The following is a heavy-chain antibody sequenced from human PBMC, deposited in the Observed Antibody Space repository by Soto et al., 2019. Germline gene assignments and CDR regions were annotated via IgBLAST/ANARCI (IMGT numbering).Heavy chain of an antibody. CDR3: ARGQEGVVATH. V-gene: IGHV4-34*01. J-gene: IGHJ4*02. CDR1: GGSLSGYY. Sequence: QVQLQQWGAGLLKPSETLSLNCAVNGGSLSGYYCSWIRQPPGKGLEWIGEIKDGGYTNYSPSLKSRATISSDRSNNQFSLRLNSVTAADTGVYYCARGQEGVVATHWDQGALVTVSS. D-gene: IGHD5-12*01. CDR2: IKDGGYT.